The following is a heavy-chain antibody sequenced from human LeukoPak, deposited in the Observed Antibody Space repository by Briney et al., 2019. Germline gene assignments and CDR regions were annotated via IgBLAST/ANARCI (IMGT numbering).Heavy chain of an antibody. CDR1: GYTFTNYY. Sequence: ASVKVSCKASGYTFTNYYFHWVRQAPGQGLEWMGIINPSGGSTTYSQKFQGRVTMTRDMSTSTVYMELSSLRSEDTAVYYCASLGNEWFGGVIVFDYWGQGTLVTVSS. J-gene: IGHJ4*02. D-gene: IGHD3-16*02. CDR2: INPSGGST. V-gene: IGHV1-46*01. CDR3: ASLGNEWFGGVIVFDY.